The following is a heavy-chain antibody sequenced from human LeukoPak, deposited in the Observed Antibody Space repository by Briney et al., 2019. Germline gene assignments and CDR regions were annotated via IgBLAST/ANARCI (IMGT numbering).Heavy chain of an antibody. CDR3: ARGVRLLWFGEPLLGHDY. Sequence: GGSLRLSCAASGFTFSSYEMNWVRQAPGKGLEWVSYISSSGSTIYYADSVKGRFTISRDNAKNSLYLQMNSLRAEDTAVYYCARGVRLLWFGEPLLGHDYWGQGTLVTVSS. CDR1: GFTFSSYE. J-gene: IGHJ4*02. D-gene: IGHD3-10*01. CDR2: ISSSGSTI. V-gene: IGHV3-48*03.